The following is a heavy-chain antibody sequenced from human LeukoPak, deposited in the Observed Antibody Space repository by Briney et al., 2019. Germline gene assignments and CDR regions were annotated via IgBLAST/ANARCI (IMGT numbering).Heavy chain of an antibody. CDR3: ARVRGQLERLGWRKYYFDY. J-gene: IGHJ4*02. D-gene: IGHD1-1*01. V-gene: IGHV1-2*02. CDR2: INPNSGGT. Sequence: ASVKVSCKASGYTFTGYYMHWVRQAPGQGLEWMGWINPNSGGTNYAQKFQGRVTMTRDTSISTAYMELSRLRSDDTAVYYCARVRGQLERLGWRKYYFDYWGQGTMVTVSS. CDR1: GYTFTGYY.